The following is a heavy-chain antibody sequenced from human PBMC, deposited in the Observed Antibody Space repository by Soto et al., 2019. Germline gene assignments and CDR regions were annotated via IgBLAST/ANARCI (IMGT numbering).Heavy chain of an antibody. J-gene: IGHJ5*02. Sequence: QVQLQQWGAGLLKPSETLSLTCAVYGGSFSGYYWSWIRQPPGKGLEWIGEINHSGSTNYNPSLKSRVTISVDTSKNQFPLKLSSVTAADTAVYYCARGLTRSIAARRCWFDPWGQGTLVTVSS. CDR1: GGSFSGYY. D-gene: IGHD6-6*01. CDR3: ARGLTRSIAARRCWFDP. CDR2: INHSGST. V-gene: IGHV4-34*01.